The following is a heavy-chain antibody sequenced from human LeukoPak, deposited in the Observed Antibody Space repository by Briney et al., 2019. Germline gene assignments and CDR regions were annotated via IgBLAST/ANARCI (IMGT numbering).Heavy chain of an antibody. J-gene: IGHJ3*02. CDR3: ARDRGYCSSTSCYQGYAFDI. CDR1: GYTFTSYG. V-gene: IGHV1-18*01. CDR2: ISAYNGNT. D-gene: IGHD2-2*01. Sequence: ASVKVSCKASGYTFTSYGISWVRQAPGQGLEWMGWISAYNGNTSYAQKLQGRVTMTTDTSTSTAYMELRSLRSDDTAVYYCARDRGYCSSTSCYQGYAFDIWGQGTMVTVSS.